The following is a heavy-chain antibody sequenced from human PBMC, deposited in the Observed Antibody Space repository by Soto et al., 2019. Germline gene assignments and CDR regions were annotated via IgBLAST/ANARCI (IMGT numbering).Heavy chain of an antibody. CDR3: ARVSERGFDY. D-gene: IGHD3-10*01. Sequence: EVQLVESGGGLVKPGGSLRLSCAASGFTFSSYSMNWVRQAPGKGLEWVSSISSSSSYIYYADSVKGRFTISRDNAKNSLYLQINTLRAEDTAVYYCARVSERGFDYWGQGTLVTVSS. J-gene: IGHJ4*02. V-gene: IGHV3-21*01. CDR2: ISSSSSYI. CDR1: GFTFSSYS.